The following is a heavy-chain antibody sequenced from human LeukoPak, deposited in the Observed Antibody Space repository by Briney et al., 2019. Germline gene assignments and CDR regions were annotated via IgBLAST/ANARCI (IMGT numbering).Heavy chain of an antibody. CDR2: ISSSSSYI. V-gene: IGHV3-21*01. Sequence: GGSLRLSCAVSGFTFSSYSMNWVRQAPGKGLEWVSSISSSSSYIYYADSVKGRFTISRDNAKNSLYLQMNSLRAEDTAVYYCARDPMTTVTRGWFDPWGQGTLVTVSS. CDR3: ARDPMTTVTRGWFDP. D-gene: IGHD4-17*01. CDR1: GFTFSSYS. J-gene: IGHJ5*02.